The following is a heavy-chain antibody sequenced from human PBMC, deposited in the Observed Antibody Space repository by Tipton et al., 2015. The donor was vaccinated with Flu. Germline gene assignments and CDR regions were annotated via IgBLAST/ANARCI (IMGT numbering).Heavy chain of an antibody. Sequence: TLSLTCAVSGDSISSDYFWGWIRQPPGKGLEWIATIHRSGSTNYNPSLKSRVTISVDTSKNQFSLEMRPVTAADMAVYYWARRDFSNYVSDPKSWFDPWGQGILVTVSS. D-gene: IGHD4-11*01. J-gene: IGHJ5*02. CDR1: GDSISSDYF. CDR2: IHRSGST. V-gene: IGHV4-38-2*01. CDR3: ARRDFSNYVSDPKSWFDP.